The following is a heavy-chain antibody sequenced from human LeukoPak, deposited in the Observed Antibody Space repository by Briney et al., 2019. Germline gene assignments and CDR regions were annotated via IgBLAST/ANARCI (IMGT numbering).Heavy chain of an antibody. Sequence: GGSLRLSCAASGFTFSSYGMHWVRQAPGKGLEWVAVISYDGSNKYYADSVKGRFTISRDNSKNTLYLQMNSLRAEDTAVYYCAKFQARYSSSWYLADYYYYGMDVWGQGTTVTVSS. J-gene: IGHJ6*02. CDR1: GFTFSSYG. D-gene: IGHD6-13*01. CDR3: AKFQARYSSSWYLADYYYYGMDV. V-gene: IGHV3-30*18. CDR2: ISYDGSNK.